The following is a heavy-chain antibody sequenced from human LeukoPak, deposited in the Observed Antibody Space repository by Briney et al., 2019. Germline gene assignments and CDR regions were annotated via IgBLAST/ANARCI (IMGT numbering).Heavy chain of an antibody. CDR1: GFTFDDYA. Sequence: PGGSLRLSCAASGFTFDDYAMHWVRQAPGKGLEWVSGISWNSGSIGYADSVKGRFTISRDNAKNSLYLQMNSLRAEDTAVYYCARRASTERGHSYGLDYWGQGTLVTVSS. D-gene: IGHD5-18*01. CDR2: ISWNSGSI. CDR3: ARRASTERGHSYGLDY. V-gene: IGHV3-9*01. J-gene: IGHJ4*02.